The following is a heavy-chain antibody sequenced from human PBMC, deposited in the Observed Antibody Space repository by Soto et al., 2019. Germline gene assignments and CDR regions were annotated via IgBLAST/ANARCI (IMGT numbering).Heavy chain of an antibody. J-gene: IGHJ5*01. CDR1: GGSISSYY. CDR2: IYYSGST. D-gene: IGHD3-10*01. CDR3: ARDQDALLGPDFDS. V-gene: IGHV4-59*01. Sequence: SETLSLPCTVSGGSISSYYWSWIRQPPGKGLEWIGYIYYSGSTNYNPSLKSRVTISVDTSKNQFSLKLSSVTAADTAVYYCARDQDALLGPDFDSWGQGTLVTVSS.